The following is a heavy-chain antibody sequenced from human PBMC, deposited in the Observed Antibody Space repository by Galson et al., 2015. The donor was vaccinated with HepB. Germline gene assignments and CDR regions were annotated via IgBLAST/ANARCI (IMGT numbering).Heavy chain of an antibody. CDR1: GFTFSSYS. Sequence: SLRLSCAASGFTFSSYSMNWVRQAPGKGLEWVSSISSSSSYIYYADSVKGRFTISRDNAKNSLYLQMNSLRAEDTAVYYCARDQEGGTIAAAMDVWGQGTTVTVSS. D-gene: IGHD6-25*01. CDR2: ISSSSSYI. V-gene: IGHV3-21*01. CDR3: ARDQEGGTIAAAMDV. J-gene: IGHJ6*02.